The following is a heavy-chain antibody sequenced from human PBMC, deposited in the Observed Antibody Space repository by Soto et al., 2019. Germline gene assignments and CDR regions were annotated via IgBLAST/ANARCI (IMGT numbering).Heavy chain of an antibody. J-gene: IGHJ4*02. V-gene: IGHV2-5*02. Sequence: QITLKESGPTLVKPTQTLTLTCTFSGFSLSTRGVGVAWIRQPPGKALEWLALIFWDDDKCYSPSLRSRLTXXXXXXXXXXXXXXXXXXXXXXXXXXXXXXXXXXXXYFDYWGQGTLVTVSS. CDR3: XXXXXXXXXYFDY. CDR2: IFWDDDK. CDR1: GFSLSTRGVG.